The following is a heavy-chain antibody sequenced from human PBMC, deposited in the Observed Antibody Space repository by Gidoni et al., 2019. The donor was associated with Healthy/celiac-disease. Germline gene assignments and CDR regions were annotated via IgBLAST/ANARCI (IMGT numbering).Heavy chain of an antibody. J-gene: IGHJ5*02. Sequence: QVQLQESGPGLVKPSQTLSLTCPVSGGSISSGGYYWSWIRQHPGKGLEWIGYIYYSGSTYYNPSLKSRVTISVDTSKNQFSLKLSSVTAADTAVYYCARDGAYYYGSGRLYSRAYWFDPWGQGTLVTVSS. D-gene: IGHD3-10*01. CDR3: ARDGAYYYGSGRLYSRAYWFDP. CDR1: GGSISSGGYY. V-gene: IGHV4-31*03. CDR2: IYYSGST.